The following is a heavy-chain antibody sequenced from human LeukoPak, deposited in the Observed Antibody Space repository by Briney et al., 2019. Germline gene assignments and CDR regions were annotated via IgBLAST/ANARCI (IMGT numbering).Heavy chain of an antibody. CDR3: ARVRIRYLFQGFYSSYGMDV. Sequence: ASVKVSFKASGCPFTCYYMHWVRPAPGQGRGWMGWINPNSGGTNYSQKFQGRVTMTRDTSISTAYMELSRLRSDDTAVYYCARVRIRYLFQGFYSSYGMDVWGQGTTVTVSS. V-gene: IGHV1-2*02. CDR2: INPNSGGT. J-gene: IGHJ6*02. CDR1: GCPFTCYY. D-gene: IGHD3-9*01.